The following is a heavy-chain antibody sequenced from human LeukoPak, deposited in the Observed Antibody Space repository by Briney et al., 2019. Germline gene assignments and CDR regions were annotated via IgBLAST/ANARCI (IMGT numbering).Heavy chain of an antibody. Sequence: SETLSLTCTVSGGSISSSSYYWGWIRQPPGTGLEWIGSIYYSGSTYYNPSLKSRVTISVDTCKNQFSLKLSSVTAADTAVYYCAGRTYYYDSSGYYEDYWGQGTLVTVSS. J-gene: IGHJ4*02. CDR1: GGSISSSSYY. CDR2: IYYSGST. D-gene: IGHD3-22*01. V-gene: IGHV4-39*01. CDR3: AGRTYYYDSSGYYEDY.